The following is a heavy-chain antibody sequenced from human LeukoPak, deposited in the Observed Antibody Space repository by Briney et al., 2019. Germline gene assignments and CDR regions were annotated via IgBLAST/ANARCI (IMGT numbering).Heavy chain of an antibody. V-gene: IGHV4-30-2*01. CDR3: ARGLTH. D-gene: IGHD3/OR15-3a*01. CDR1: GGSISSGDYP. Sequence: SETLSLTCAVSGGSISSGDYPWSWIRQPPGKGLEWIGYIFQSGSTYYNPSLKSRVTISVDRSKNQFSLRLNSVTAADTGVYYCARGLTHWGQGTLVTVSS. J-gene: IGHJ4*02. CDR2: IFQSGST.